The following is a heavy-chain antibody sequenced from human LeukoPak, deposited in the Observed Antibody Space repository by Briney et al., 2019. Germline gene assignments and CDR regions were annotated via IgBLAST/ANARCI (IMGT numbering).Heavy chain of an antibody. CDR3: ARGSGGQQLIRGYYYMDV. Sequence: GGSLRLSCAASGFTVSSNYMNWVRQAPGKGLEWVSVIYDGGSTYYADSVKGRFTISRDNSKNILYLQMSSLRAEDTAVYYCARGSGGQQLIRGYYYMDVWGKGTTVTVSS. CDR2: IYDGGST. CDR1: GFTVSSNY. D-gene: IGHD6-6*01. V-gene: IGHV3-66*01. J-gene: IGHJ6*03.